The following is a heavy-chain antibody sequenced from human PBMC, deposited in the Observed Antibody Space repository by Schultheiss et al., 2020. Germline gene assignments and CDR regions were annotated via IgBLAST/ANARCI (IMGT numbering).Heavy chain of an antibody. V-gene: IGHV1-46*01. J-gene: IGHJ3*02. CDR2: INPSGGST. CDR1: GYTFTSYY. Sequence: ASVKVSCKASGYTFTSYYMHWVRQAPGQGLEWMGIINPSGGSTSYAQKLQGRVTMTTDTSTSTAYMELSSLRSEDTAVYYCARGHLTYRCASRFGAFDIWGQGTMVTVSS. CDR3: ARGHLTYRCASRFGAFDI. D-gene: IGHD3-16*02.